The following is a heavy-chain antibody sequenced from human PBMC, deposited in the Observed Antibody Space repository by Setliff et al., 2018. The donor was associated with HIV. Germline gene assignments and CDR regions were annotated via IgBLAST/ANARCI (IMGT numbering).Heavy chain of an antibody. D-gene: IGHD2-21*02. CDR3: TRDLWGDDYYYNNMDV. CDR2: IYTSGST. V-gene: IGHV4-4*07. J-gene: IGHJ6*03. CDR1: GGSISSYY. Sequence: KPSETLSLTCTVSGGSISSYYWSWIRQPAGKGLEWIGRIYTSGSTNYNPSLKSRVTMSVDTSKNQFSLKLSSVTAADTAVYYCTRDLWGDDYYYNNMDVWGKGTTVTVSS.